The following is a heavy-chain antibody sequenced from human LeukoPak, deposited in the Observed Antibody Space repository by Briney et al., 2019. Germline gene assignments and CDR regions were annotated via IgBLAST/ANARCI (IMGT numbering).Heavy chain of an antibody. J-gene: IGHJ4*02. D-gene: IGHD3-3*01. Sequence: PSETLPLTCTVSGGSISSGDYFWSWIRQPPGKGLEWIGYIHHTGKNRYNPSLQSRVTISVDTSKNQFSLKLSSVTAADTAVYYCARGGRFLKYFDYWGQGTLVTVSS. CDR2: IHHTGKN. CDR3: ARGGRFLKYFDY. V-gene: IGHV4-61*08. CDR1: GGSISSGDYF.